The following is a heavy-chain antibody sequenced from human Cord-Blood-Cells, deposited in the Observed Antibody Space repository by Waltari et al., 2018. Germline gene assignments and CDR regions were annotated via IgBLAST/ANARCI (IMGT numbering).Heavy chain of an antibody. CDR3: ARTRKLGIRLGGSPYAFDI. CDR1: GGSISSGDYY. CDR2: IYYSGST. D-gene: IGHD7-27*01. Sequence: QVQLQESGPGLVKPSQTLSLTCTVSGGSISSGDYYWSWIRQPPGKGLEWIGYIYYSGSTYYNPSLKSRVTISVDTSKNQFSLKLSSVTAADTAVYYCARTRKLGIRLGGSPYAFDIWGQGTMVTVSS. V-gene: IGHV4-30-4*01. J-gene: IGHJ3*02.